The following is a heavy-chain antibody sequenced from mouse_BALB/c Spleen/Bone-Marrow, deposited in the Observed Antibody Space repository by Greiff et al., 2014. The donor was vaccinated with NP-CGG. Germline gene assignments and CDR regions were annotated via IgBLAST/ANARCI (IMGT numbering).Heavy chain of an antibody. J-gene: IGHJ2*01. CDR2: ISSGSSTI. V-gene: IGHV5-17*02. Sequence: DVMLVESGGGLVQPGGSQKLSCAASGFTFSSFAMHWVRQAPEKGLEWVAYISSGSSTIYYADTVMGRFTISRGNPKNTLFLQMTSLRSEDTAMYYCARSGSSTGYFDYWGQGTTLTVSS. D-gene: IGHD1-1*01. CDR3: ARSGSSTGYFDY. CDR1: GFTFSSFA.